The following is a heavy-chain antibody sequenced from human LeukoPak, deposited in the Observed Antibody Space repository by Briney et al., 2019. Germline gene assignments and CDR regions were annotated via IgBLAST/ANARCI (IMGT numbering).Heavy chain of an antibody. D-gene: IGHD5-18*01. CDR2: MNPNSGNT. CDR1: GGTFSSYE. V-gene: IGHV1-8*02. CDR3: ARAVSYGYDWFDP. J-gene: IGHJ5*02. Sequence: EASVKVSCKASGGTFSSYEINWVRQATGQGLEWMGWMNPNSGNTGYAQKFQGRVTMTRNTSISTAYMELSSLRSEDTAVYYCARAVSYGYDWFDPWGQGTLVTVSS.